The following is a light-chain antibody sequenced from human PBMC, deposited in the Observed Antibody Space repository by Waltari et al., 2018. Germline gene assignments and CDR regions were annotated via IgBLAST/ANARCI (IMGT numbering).Light chain of an antibody. J-gene: IGKJ1*01. Sequence: DIVMTQSPLSLPVTPGGPAAISCRSIQSLLHSNGYNYLDWYLQKPGQSPQLLIYLGSNRASGVPDRFSGSGSGTDFTLKISRVEAEDVGVYYCMQALQTPRTFGQGTKVEIK. V-gene: IGKV2-28*01. CDR2: LGS. CDR1: QSLLHSNGYNY. CDR3: MQALQTPRT.